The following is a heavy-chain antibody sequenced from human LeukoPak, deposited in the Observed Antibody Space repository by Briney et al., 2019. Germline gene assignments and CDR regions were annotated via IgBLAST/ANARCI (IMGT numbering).Heavy chain of an antibody. V-gene: IGHV3-21*01. CDR1: GFTFSNYN. J-gene: IGHJ6*03. Sequence: PGGSLRLSCAASGFTFSNYNMNWVRQTPGKGLEWVSSITRDSIYTFYADSVKGRFTISRDNAKNSLSLQMNSLRAEDTAVYYCARDPYNGYYGDDYYYYMDVWGKGTTATISS. D-gene: IGHD4-17*01. CDR2: ITRDSIYT. CDR3: ARDPYNGYYGDDYYYYMDV.